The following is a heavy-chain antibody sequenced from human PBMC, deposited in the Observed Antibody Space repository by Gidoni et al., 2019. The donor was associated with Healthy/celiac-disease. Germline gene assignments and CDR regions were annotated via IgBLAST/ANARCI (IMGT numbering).Heavy chain of an antibody. Sequence: EVKNPRSSVKVSCTASGGTFSSYALSWVRQAPGLGLEWMGVIILIFGTANYAQKFQGRVTITADESTSTAYMELSSLRAEETAVEYCARTSPMEVVVRAAIRGVYYYGMDDWGQGTTVTVSS. CDR3: ARTSPMEVVVRAAIRGVYYYGMDD. V-gene: IGHV1-69*01. CDR2: IILIFGTA. J-gene: IGHJ6*02. CDR1: GGTFSSYA. D-gene: IGHD2-2*02.